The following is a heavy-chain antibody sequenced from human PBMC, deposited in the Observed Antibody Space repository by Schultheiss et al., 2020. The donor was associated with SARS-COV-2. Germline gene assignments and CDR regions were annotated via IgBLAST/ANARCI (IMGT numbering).Heavy chain of an antibody. V-gene: IGHV3-64*04. CDR2: ISSNGGST. CDR3: ARDPTNSSGWYSFDY. Sequence: GGSLRLSCSASGFTFSSYAMHWVRQAPGKGLEYVSAISSNGGSTYYADSVKGRFTISRDNAKNSLYLQMNSLRAEDTAVYYCARDPTNSSGWYSFDYWGQETLVTVSS. CDR1: GFTFSSYA. D-gene: IGHD6-19*01. J-gene: IGHJ4*02.